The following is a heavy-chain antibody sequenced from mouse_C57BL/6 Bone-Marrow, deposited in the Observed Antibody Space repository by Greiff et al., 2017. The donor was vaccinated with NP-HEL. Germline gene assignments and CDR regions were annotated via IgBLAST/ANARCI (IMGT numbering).Heavy chain of an antibody. CDR3: AREGITTVVDYWYFDV. V-gene: IGHV1-69*01. Sequence: QVQLQQPGAELVMPGASVKLSCTASGYTFTSYWMHWVKQRPGQGLEWIGAIDPSDSYTNYNQKFKGKSTLTVDKSSSTAYMQLSSLTSEDSAVYYCAREGITTVVDYWYFDVGGTGTTVTVSS. CDR2: IDPSDSYT. CDR1: GYTFTSYW. D-gene: IGHD1-1*01. J-gene: IGHJ1*03.